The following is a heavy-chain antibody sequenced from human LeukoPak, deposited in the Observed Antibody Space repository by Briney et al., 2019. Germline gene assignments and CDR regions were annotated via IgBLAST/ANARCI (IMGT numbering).Heavy chain of an antibody. CDR2: IYYSGST. CDR1: GGSISSYY. CDR3: ARLGGYDSSGYFYYFDY. J-gene: IGHJ4*02. D-gene: IGHD3-22*01. Sequence: SETLSLTCTVSGGSISSYYWSWIRQPPGKGLEWIGSIYYSGSTYYNPSLKSRVTISVDTSKNQFSLKLSSVTAADTVVYYCARLGGYDSSGYFYYFDYWGQGTLVTVSS. V-gene: IGHV4-39*01.